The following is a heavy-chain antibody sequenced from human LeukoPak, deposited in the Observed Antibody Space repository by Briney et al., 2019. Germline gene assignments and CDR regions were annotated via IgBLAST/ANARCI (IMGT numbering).Heavy chain of an antibody. Sequence: GGSLRLSCAASGFTFDDYAMHWVRQRPGKGLEWVALISAVGGRTYHADSMRGRFTISRDNSRSSLHLQMNSLRAEDSAVYYCAKAEGYWYYYGTDVWGQGTTVTASS. CDR1: GFTFDDYA. V-gene: IGHV3-43*02. J-gene: IGHJ6*02. CDR2: ISAVGGRT. CDR3: AKAEGYWYYYGTDV.